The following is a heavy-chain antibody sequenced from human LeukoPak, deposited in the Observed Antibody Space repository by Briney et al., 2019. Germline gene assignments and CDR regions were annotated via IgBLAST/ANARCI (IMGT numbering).Heavy chain of an antibody. V-gene: IGHV3-23*01. J-gene: IGHJ4*02. D-gene: IGHD3-10*01. CDR2: IIDNGRTT. Sequence: GGSLRLSCAASGFTFSSYAMSWVRQAPGRGLEWVSDIIDNGRTTYYADSAKGRFTISRDNSKNTLYLQMNSLRADDTAVCYCAKGSYGSGSYYNLGFDYWGQGTLVTVSS. CDR3: AKGSYGSGSYYNLGFDY. CDR1: GFTFSSYA.